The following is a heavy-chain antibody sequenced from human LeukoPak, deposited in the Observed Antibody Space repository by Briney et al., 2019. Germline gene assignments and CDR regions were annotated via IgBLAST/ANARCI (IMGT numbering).Heavy chain of an antibody. CDR2: INPNSGGT. CDR3: ARDSQTIIAARPVFYFDY. Sequence: ASVKVSCKASGYTFTGYYMHWVRQAPGQGLEWMGWINPNSGGTNYAQKFQGRVTMTRDTSISTAYMELSRLRSDDTAVYYCARDSQTIIAARPVFYFDYWGQGTLVTVSS. D-gene: IGHD6-6*01. CDR1: GYTFTGYY. V-gene: IGHV1-2*02. J-gene: IGHJ4*02.